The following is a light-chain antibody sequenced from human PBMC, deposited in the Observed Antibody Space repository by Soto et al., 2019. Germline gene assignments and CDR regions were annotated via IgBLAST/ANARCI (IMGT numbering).Light chain of an antibody. J-gene: IGKJ1*01. Sequence: DIQMTQSPSTLSASVGDRVTITCRASQSISSWLAWYQQKPGKAPKLLIYDASSLESGVPSRFSGSGSGTEFTLTISSLQHDDFATYYCQQYNSYSRTFGQGTKVDI. CDR2: DAS. V-gene: IGKV1-5*01. CDR3: QQYNSYSRT. CDR1: QSISSW.